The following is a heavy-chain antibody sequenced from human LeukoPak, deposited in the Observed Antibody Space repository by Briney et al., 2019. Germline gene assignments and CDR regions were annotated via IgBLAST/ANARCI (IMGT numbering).Heavy chain of an antibody. CDR1: GFSVNKNY. D-gene: IGHD6-19*01. J-gene: IGHJ4*02. CDR2: IYSGGGT. CDR3: ARDSSGPLY. V-gene: IGHV3-66*01. Sequence: PGGSLRLSCAAPGFSVNKNYLLGVRQAPGKGLEWVSVIYSGGGTYYADSVKGRFTISRDNSKNTLYLQMNSLRAEDTAVYYCARDSSGPLYWGQGTLVTVSS.